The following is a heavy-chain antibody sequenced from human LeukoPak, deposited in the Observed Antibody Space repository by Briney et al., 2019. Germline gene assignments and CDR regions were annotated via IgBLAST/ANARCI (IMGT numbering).Heavy chain of an antibody. J-gene: IGHJ4*02. CDR2: ISGSGGST. CDR3: AVSFNYAYGGTRQNPFDY. Sequence: GGSLRLSCAASGFTFSSYAISWVRQAPGKGLEWVSAISGSGGSTYYADSVKGRFTVSRDNSKNTLYLQMNSLRAEDTAVYYCAVSFNYAYGGTRQNPFDYWGQGTLVTVSS. V-gene: IGHV3-23*01. CDR1: GFTFSSYA. D-gene: IGHD4-23*01.